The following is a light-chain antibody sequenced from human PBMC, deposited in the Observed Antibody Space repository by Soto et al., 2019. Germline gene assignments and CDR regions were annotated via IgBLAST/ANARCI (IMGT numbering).Light chain of an antibody. V-gene: IGLV2-14*01. J-gene: IGLJ1*01. Sequence: QSVLTQPASVSGSPGQSITISCTGTSSDVVGYNYVSWYQQHPGKAPKFMIYDVSNRPSGVSNRLSGSKSGNTASLTISGLQAEDEADYYCSSYTTSNTRQIVFGTGTKVTVL. CDR3: SSYTTSNTRQIV. CDR2: DVS. CDR1: SSDVVGYNY.